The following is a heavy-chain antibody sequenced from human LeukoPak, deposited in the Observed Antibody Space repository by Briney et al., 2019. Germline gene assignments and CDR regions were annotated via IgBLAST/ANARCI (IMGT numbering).Heavy chain of an antibody. J-gene: IGHJ3*02. V-gene: IGHV3-48*03. D-gene: IGHD3-9*01. CDR2: ISSSGSTI. CDR1: GFTFSSYE. Sequence: GGSLRLSCAASGFTFSSYEMNWVRQAPGKGLEWVSYISSSGSTIYYADSVKGRFTISRDNAKNSLYLQMNSLRAEDTAVYYCARAGYYDILTGYNDDAFDIWGQGTMVTVSS. CDR3: ARAGYYDILTGYNDDAFDI.